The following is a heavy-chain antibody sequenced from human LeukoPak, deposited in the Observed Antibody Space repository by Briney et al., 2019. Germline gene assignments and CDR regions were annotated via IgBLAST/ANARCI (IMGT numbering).Heavy chain of an antibody. CDR2: ISYDGSNK. D-gene: IGHD3-9*01. CDR1: GFTFSSYA. CDR3: AKARLRYFDWEFDY. J-gene: IGHJ4*02. Sequence: GGSLRLSCAASGFTFSSYAMHWVRQAPGKGLEWVAVISYDGSNKYYADSVKGRFTISRDNSKNTLYLQMNSLRAEDTAVYHCAKARLRYFDWEFDYWGQGTLVPVSS. V-gene: IGHV3-30-3*01.